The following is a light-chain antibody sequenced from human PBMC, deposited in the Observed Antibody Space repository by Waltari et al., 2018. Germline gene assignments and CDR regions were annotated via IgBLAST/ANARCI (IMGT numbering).Light chain of an antibody. CDR3: CSYAGSYTYV. CDR1: TRDVGGYHY. V-gene: IGLV2-11*01. Sequence: QSALTQPRSVSGSPGQSVTISCTGTTRDVGGYHYVSWFQQHPGKAPKLIIYDVSERPSGVPDRFSGPKSDNTASLTISGLQAEDEDDYYCCSYAGSYTYVFGSGTKVTVL. J-gene: IGLJ1*01. CDR2: DVS.